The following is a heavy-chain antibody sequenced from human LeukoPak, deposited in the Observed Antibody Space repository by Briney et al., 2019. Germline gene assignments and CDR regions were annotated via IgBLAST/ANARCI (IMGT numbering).Heavy chain of an antibody. D-gene: IGHD5-18*01. J-gene: IGHJ4*02. Sequence: GGSLRLSCAASGFTFSDYYMSWIRQAPGKGLEWVSSISSSSSYIYYADSVKGRFTISRDNAKNSLYLQMNSLRAEDTAVYYCARGWNSYGYSYWGQGTLVTVSS. CDR2: ISSSSSYI. V-gene: IGHV3-11*06. CDR3: ARGWNSYGYSY. CDR1: GFTFSDYY.